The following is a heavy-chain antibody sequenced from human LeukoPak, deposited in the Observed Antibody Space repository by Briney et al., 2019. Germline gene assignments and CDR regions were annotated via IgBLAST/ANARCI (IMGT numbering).Heavy chain of an antibody. J-gene: IGHJ4*02. CDR2: IGGSDGKT. V-gene: IGHV3-23*01. CDR3: VKDANYFDSGSYMVPFDS. Sequence: GGSLRLSCAASGFTFSRCAMGWVRQIPGKGVEWVAGIGGSDGKTYYADPVKGRFNISRDNSKNSLYLQLNSLRSDDTAIYYCVKDANYFDSGSYMVPFDSWGQGTLVTVSS. CDR1: GFTFSRCA. D-gene: IGHD3-22*01.